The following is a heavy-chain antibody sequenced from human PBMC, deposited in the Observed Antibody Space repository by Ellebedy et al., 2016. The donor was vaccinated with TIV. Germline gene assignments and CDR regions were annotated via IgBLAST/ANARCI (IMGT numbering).Heavy chain of an antibody. CDR3: AREYYDILTGQGAYFDY. V-gene: IGHV3-53*01. J-gene: IGHJ4*02. D-gene: IGHD3-9*01. CDR1: GFTVSSNY. Sequence: GESLKISCAASGFTVSSNYMNWVRQAPGKGLWVGGGRGAGVSTYYADSVKGRFTISRDNSKNTLYLQMNSLRAEDTAVYYCAREYYDILTGQGAYFDYWGQGTLVTVSS. CDR2: RGAGVST.